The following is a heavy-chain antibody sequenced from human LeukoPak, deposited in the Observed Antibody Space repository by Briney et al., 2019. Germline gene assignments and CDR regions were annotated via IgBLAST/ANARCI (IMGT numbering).Heavy chain of an antibody. CDR2: IYYSGST. Sequence: KPSETLSLTCTVSGGSISSSSYYWGWIRQPPGKGLEWIGSIYYSGSTYYNPSLKSRVAISVDTSKNQFSLNLISVTAADTAVYYCARLLPRYCAGGDCPVSWFAPWGQGTLLTVSS. D-gene: IGHD2-8*02. V-gene: IGHV4-39*01. CDR3: ARLLPRYCAGGDCPVSWFAP. J-gene: IGHJ5*02. CDR1: GGSISSSSYY.